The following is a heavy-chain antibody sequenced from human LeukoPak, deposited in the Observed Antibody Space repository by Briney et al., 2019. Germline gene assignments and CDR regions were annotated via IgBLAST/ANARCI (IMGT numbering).Heavy chain of an antibody. J-gene: IGHJ5*02. D-gene: IGHD3-22*01. CDR2: VYSGGET. Sequence: GGSLRLSCAASGFTVSSSYMSWVRQAPGKGLEWVSVVYSGGETYYADSVKGRFTISRDNSKNTLYLQMNSLRAEDTAVYYCARDLYTSGYYASWGQGTLVTVSS. CDR3: ARDLYTSGYYAS. CDR1: GFTVSSSY. V-gene: IGHV3-53*01.